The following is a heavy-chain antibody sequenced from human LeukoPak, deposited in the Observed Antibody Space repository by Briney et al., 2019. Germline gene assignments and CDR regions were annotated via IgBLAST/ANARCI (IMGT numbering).Heavy chain of an antibody. CDR1: GGSFSDYY. V-gene: IGHV4-34*01. J-gene: IGHJ4*02. D-gene: IGHD3-3*01. CDR3: ARVGFWSGYRIDY. CDR2: INHSGST. Sequence: PSETLSLTCAVYGGSFSDYYWSWIRQPPGKGLEWIGEINHSGSTNYNPSLKSRVTISVDTSKNQFSLKLSSVTAADTAVYYCARVGFWSGYRIDYWGQGTLVTVSS.